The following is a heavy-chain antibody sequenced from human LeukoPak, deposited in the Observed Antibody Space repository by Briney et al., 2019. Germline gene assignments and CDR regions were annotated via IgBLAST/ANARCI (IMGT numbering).Heavy chain of an antibody. J-gene: IGHJ6*02. D-gene: IGHD2-2*01. CDR3: ASWDIVVVPAAMSPYYYYYGMDV. V-gene: IGHV1-69*13. CDR1: GGTFSSYA. Sequence: GASVKVPCKASGGTFSSYAISWVRQAPGQGLEWMGGIIPIFGTANYAQRFQGRVTITADESTSTAYMELSSLRSEDTAVYYCASWDIVVVPAAMSPYYYYYGMDVWGQGTTVTVSS. CDR2: IIPIFGTA.